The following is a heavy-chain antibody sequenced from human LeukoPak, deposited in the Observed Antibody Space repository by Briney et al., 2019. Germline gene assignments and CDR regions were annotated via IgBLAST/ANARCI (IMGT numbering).Heavy chain of an antibody. CDR3: ARRVRGGDNNPFDY. J-gene: IGHJ4*02. Sequence: SETLSLTCAVYGGSFSGYYWSWIRQPPGKGLEWIGEINHSGSTYYNPSLKSRVTISVDTSKNQFSLKLSSVTAADTAVYYCARRVRGGDNNPFDYWGQGTLVTVSS. CDR1: GGSFSGYY. CDR2: INHSGST. D-gene: IGHD3-10*01. V-gene: IGHV4-34*01.